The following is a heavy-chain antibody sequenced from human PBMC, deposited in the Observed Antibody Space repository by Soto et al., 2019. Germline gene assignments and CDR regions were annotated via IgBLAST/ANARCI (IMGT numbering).Heavy chain of an antibody. J-gene: IGHJ6*02. D-gene: IGHD6-13*01. CDR3: AKDLTAAARVGIDV. Sequence: GVPLRCSRAASGFTFRSYGMPWVREGPGKGLEGVAVISYDGSNKYYADSVKGRFTISRDNSKNTLYLQMNSLRAEDTAVYYCAKDLTAAARVGIDVWGQGTTATASS. CDR2: ISYDGSNK. V-gene: IGHV3-30*18. CDR1: GFTFRSYG.